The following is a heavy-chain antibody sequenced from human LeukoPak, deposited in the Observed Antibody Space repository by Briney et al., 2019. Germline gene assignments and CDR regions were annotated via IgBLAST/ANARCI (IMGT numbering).Heavy chain of an antibody. J-gene: IGHJ4*02. Sequence: GGSLRLSCSASGFTFSGYAMHWVRQAPGKGLEYVSAISSNGGSTYYADSVKGRFTISRDNSKNTLYLQMSSLRAEDTAVYYCVKGYCSSISCYGDCWGQGTLVTVSS. V-gene: IGHV3-64D*06. D-gene: IGHD2-2*01. CDR1: GFTFSGYA. CDR2: ISSNGGST. CDR3: VKGYCSSISCYGDC.